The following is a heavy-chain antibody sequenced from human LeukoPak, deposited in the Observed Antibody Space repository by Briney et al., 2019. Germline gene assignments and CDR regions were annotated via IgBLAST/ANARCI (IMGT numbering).Heavy chain of an antibody. CDR3: ARDVRYFDWLLPLRDWFDP. D-gene: IGHD3-9*01. Sequence: ASVKVSCKASGGTFSSYAISWVRQAPGQGLEWMGWISAYNGNTNYAQKLQGRVTMTTDTSTSTAYMELRSLRSDDTAVYYCARDVRYFDWLLPLRDWFDPWGQGTLVTVSS. CDR2: ISAYNGNT. V-gene: IGHV1-18*01. J-gene: IGHJ5*02. CDR1: GGTFSSYA.